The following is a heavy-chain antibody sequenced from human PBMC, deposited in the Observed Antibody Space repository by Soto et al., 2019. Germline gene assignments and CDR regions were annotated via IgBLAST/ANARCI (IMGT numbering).Heavy chain of an antibody. CDR1: GFTFSSDG. CDR2: ISYDGSYQ. V-gene: IGHV3-30*18. D-gene: IGHD1-7*01. CDR3: AKDEISKTIRGDAFNF. J-gene: IGHJ3*01. Sequence: LRLSCAASGFTFSSDGMHWVRQAPGKGLEWAAVISYDGSYQYYVDSVKGRFTISRDNSKNTLYLQMNSLRAEDTAVYYCAKDEISKTIRGDAFNFWGQGTMVTVSS.